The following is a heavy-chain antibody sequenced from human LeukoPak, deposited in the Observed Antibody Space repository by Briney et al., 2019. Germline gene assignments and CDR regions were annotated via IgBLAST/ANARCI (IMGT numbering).Heavy chain of an antibody. CDR2: ISGSGGST. Sequence: PGGSLRLSCAASGFTFSSYAMSWVRQAPGKGLEWVSAISGSGGSTYYADSVKGRFTISRDNSKNTLYLQMNSLRAEDTAVYYCAKDPTMIVVVIGYFDYRGQGTLVTVSS. CDR3: AKDPTMIVVVIGYFDY. V-gene: IGHV3-23*01. J-gene: IGHJ4*02. CDR1: GFTFSSYA. D-gene: IGHD3-22*01.